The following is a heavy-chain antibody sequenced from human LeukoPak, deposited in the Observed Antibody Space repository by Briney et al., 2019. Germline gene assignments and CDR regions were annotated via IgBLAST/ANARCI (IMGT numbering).Heavy chain of an antibody. CDR3: ARVVWFGEVFN. D-gene: IGHD3-10*01. J-gene: IGHJ4*02. V-gene: IGHV4-61*02. CDR1: GGSISSGSYY. Sequence: SQTLSLSCTVSGGSISSGSYYWSWIRQPAGKGLEWIGRIYTTGSTNYNPSLKSRVTISVDTSKNQFSLKLSSATAADTAVYYCARVVWFGEVFNWGQGTLVTVSS. CDR2: IYTTGST.